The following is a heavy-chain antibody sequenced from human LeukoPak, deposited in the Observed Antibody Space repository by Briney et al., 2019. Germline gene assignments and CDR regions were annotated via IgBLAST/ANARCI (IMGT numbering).Heavy chain of an antibody. CDR2: ISSSSSTI. CDR3: ASTPPPDSSGYWDDY. J-gene: IGHJ4*02. D-gene: IGHD3-22*01. CDR1: GLTFSGYS. Sequence: PGGPLSFSGAASGLTFSGYSRNWFRQPPGKGLNGFSYISSSSSTIYYADSVKGRFTISRDNAKNSLYLQMNSLRDEDTAVYYCASTPPPDSSGYWDDYWGQGTLVTVSS. V-gene: IGHV3-48*02.